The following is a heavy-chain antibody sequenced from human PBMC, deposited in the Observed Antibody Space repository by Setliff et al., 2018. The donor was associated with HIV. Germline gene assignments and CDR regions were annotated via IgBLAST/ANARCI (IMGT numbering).Heavy chain of an antibody. CDR2: MHTSGTL. V-gene: IGHV4-61*09. CDR3: ARRAYYDFWSGFYLSIANRFDS. CDR1: GASISSGSHY. J-gene: IGHJ5*01. D-gene: IGHD3-3*01. Sequence: SETLSLTCTVSGASISSGSHYWTWIRQPAGKGLEWIGHMHTSGTLNYNPSLKSRATISRDTSKNQFSLKLSSVTAADTAVYYCARRAYYDFWSGFYLSIANRFDSWGQGILVTVSS.